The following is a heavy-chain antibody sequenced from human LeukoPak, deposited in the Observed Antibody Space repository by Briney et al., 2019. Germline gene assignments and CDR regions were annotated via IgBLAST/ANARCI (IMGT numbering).Heavy chain of an antibody. Sequence: SETLSLTCTVSGGSISSYYWSWIRQPPGKGLEWIGYIYYSGSTNYNPSLKSRVTISVDTSKNQFSLKLSSVTAADTAVYYCAGASGYYSNAIDYWGQGTLVTVSS. J-gene: IGHJ4*02. D-gene: IGHD3-22*01. CDR3: AGASGYYSNAIDY. CDR2: IYYSGST. V-gene: IGHV4-59*01. CDR1: GGSISSYY.